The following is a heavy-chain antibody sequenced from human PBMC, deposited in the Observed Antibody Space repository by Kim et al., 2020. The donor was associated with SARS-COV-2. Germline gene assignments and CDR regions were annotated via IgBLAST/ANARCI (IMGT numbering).Heavy chain of an antibody. V-gene: IGHV4-34*01. Sequence: SETLSLTCAVYGGSFSGYYWSWIRQPPGKGLEWIGEINHSGSTNYNPSLKSRVTISVDTSKNQFSLKLSSVTAADTAVYYCARGRYERVRGGPFDYWGQGTLVTVSS. J-gene: IGHJ4*02. CDR1: GGSFSGYY. CDR3: ARGRYERVRGGPFDY. D-gene: IGHD3-10*01. CDR2: INHSGST.